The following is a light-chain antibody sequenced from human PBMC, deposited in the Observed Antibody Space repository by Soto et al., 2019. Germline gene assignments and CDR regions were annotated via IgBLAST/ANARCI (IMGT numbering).Light chain of an antibody. J-gene: IGLJ2*01. CDR2: GNN. V-gene: IGLV1-40*01. Sequence: QSVLTQPPSVSGAPGQRVTISCTGSRSNVGAGYDVHWYQQLPGTAPKLLIYGNNNRPSGVPDRFSGSKSGNSASLAITGLQAEDEADYYGQSYDSTLSGSKVVFGGGTKLTVL. CDR3: QSYDSTLSGSKVV. CDR1: RSNVGAGYD.